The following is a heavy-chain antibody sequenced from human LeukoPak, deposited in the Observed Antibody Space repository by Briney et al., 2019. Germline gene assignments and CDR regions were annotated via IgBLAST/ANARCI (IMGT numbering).Heavy chain of an antibody. Sequence: SETLSLTCTVPGGSVSSGSYYWSWIRQPPGKGLEWIGYLYYSGSTNYNPSLKSRVTISVDTSKNQFSLKLTSVTAADTAVYYCARGSYYDRPSRSRVEYWGQGTLVTVSS. V-gene: IGHV4-61*01. J-gene: IGHJ4*02. D-gene: IGHD3-22*01. CDR3: ARGSYYDRPSRSRVEY. CDR2: LYYSGST. CDR1: GGSVSSGSYY.